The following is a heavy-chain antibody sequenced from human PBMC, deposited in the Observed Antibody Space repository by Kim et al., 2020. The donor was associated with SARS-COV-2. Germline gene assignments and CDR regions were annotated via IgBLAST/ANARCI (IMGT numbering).Heavy chain of an antibody. D-gene: IGHD3-22*01. J-gene: IGHJ4*02. CDR3: ATLSDYYDSSGPYYFDY. Sequence: VKGRVTISRDNSKNTLYLQMNSLRAEDTAVYYCATLSDYYDSSGPYYFDYWGQGTLVTVSS. V-gene: IGHV3-23*01.